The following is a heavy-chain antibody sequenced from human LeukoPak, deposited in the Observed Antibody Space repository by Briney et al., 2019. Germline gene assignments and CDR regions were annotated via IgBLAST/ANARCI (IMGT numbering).Heavy chain of an antibody. Sequence: GGSLRLSCAVSGFTFSNYWMHWVRQAPGKGLVWVSCISSDGSSTNYADSVKGRFPISRDNAKNTLYLHMNSLRAEDTALYYCARPMISVMSLGADFWGQGSLATVSS. D-gene: IGHD3/OR15-3a*01. CDR2: ISSDGSST. CDR3: ARPMISVMSLGADF. CDR1: GFTFSNYW. J-gene: IGHJ4*02. V-gene: IGHV3-74*01.